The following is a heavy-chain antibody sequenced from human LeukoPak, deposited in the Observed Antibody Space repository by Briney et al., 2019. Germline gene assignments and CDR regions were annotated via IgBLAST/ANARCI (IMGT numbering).Heavy chain of an antibody. D-gene: IGHD6-6*01. Sequence: GGSLRLSCAASGFTFSSYGMHWVRQAPGKGLEWVAFIRYDGSNKYYADSVKGRFTISRDNSKNTLYLQLHSLRVEDTAVYYCAKDKQISSGHGIFDLWGQGTLVTVSS. CDR3: AKDKQISSGHGIFDL. V-gene: IGHV3-30*02. CDR1: GFTFSSYG. CDR2: IRYDGSNK. J-gene: IGHJ4*02.